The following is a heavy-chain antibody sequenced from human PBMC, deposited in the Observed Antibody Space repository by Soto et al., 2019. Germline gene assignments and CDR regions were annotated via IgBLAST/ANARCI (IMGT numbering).Heavy chain of an antibody. CDR2: ITGSSDYT. Sequence: GGSLRISCESSVFIFSSYAMTWVRQAPGKGLQWVSSITGSSDYTSYIASVKGRFTISRDNSKNTLYLQMNSLRAEDTAVYFCAKEQTTGANYALDYWRQGTLVTVSS. J-gene: IGHJ4*02. D-gene: IGHD2-8*02. V-gene: IGHV3-23*01. CDR1: VFIFSSYA. CDR3: AKEQTTGANYALDY.